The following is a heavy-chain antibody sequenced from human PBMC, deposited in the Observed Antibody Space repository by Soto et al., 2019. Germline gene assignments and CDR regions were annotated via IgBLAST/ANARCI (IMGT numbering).Heavy chain of an antibody. J-gene: IGHJ4*02. Sequence: EVQLVESRGGLVQPGGSLRLSCAASGLTFSSYWMHWVRQAPGKGLVWVSRISTDGSVTTYADSVKGRLTISRDNAKNSLYLQMNSLRTEDTAVYYFARAPYSSVLWGFDYGGQGTLVTVSS. CDR1: GLTFSSYW. CDR3: ARAPYSSVLWGFDY. CDR2: ISTDGSVT. V-gene: IGHV3-74*01. D-gene: IGHD3-22*01.